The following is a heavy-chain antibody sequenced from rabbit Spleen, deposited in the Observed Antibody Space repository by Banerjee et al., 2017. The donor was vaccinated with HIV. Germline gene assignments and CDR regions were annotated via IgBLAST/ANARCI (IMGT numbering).Heavy chain of an antibody. Sequence: QSLEESGGGLVQPEGSLALTCKASGFSFSSSDYICWVRQAPGKGLEWISCIAGSSSDFTYSATWAKGRFTISKTSSTTVTLQMTSLTVADTATYFCVRNSGWGVSYFTLWGQGTLVTVS. V-gene: IGHV1S40*01. J-gene: IGHJ4*01. D-gene: IGHD4-1*01. CDR2: IAGSSSDFT. CDR1: GFSFSSSDY. CDR3: VRNSGWGVSYFTL.